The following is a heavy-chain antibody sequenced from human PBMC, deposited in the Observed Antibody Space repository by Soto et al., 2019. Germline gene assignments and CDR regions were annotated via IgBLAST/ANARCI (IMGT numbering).Heavy chain of an antibody. CDR2: IKQDGSET. CDR1: GFFFSAYW. CDR3: VRDLYRSATMPCLDH. J-gene: IGHJ4*02. Sequence: PGGSLRLSCAASGFFFSAYWMSWVRQAPGKGLEWVASIKQDGSETYYADSMDGRFTVSRDNSKNTLYLQINSLRAEDTAIYYCVRDLYRSATMPCLDHWGQGALVTVSS. D-gene: IGHD1-1*01. V-gene: IGHV3-7*03.